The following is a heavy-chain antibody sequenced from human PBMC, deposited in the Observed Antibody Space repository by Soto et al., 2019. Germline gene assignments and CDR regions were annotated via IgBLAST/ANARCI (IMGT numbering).Heavy chain of an antibody. CDR3: ARESEDLTSNFDY. CDR2: IYSGGST. Sequence: GGSLRLSCAASGFTVSSNYMSWVRQAPGKGLEWVSVIYSGGSTYYADSVKGRFTISRDNAKNSLYLEMNGLRAEDTAVYYCARESEDLTSNFDYWGQGTLVTVSS. CDR1: GFTVSSNY. V-gene: IGHV3-53*01. J-gene: IGHJ4*02.